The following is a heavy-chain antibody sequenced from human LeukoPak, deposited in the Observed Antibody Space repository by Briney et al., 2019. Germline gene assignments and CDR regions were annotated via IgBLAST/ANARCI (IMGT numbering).Heavy chain of an antibody. CDR2: VYHVGTT. V-gene: IGHV4-38-2*02. J-gene: IGHJ2*01. D-gene: IGHD3-9*01. Sequence: SETLSLTCTVSGYSISSGYFWGWIRQPPGKGLEWIGVYHVGTTNYNPSLKSRVTISVDTSKNQFSLKLSSVTAADTAVYYCARQYSDILTGYHRGELYWYFDLWGRGTLVTVSS. CDR3: ARQYSDILTGYHRGELYWYFDL. CDR1: GYSISSGYF.